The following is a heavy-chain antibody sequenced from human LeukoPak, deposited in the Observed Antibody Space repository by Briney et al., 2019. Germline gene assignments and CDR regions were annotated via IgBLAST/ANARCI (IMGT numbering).Heavy chain of an antibody. V-gene: IGHV4-30-4*01. CDR2: IYYSGST. D-gene: IGHD3-22*01. J-gene: IGHJ3*02. CDR3: ARDHPEYYYDSSGYYSGAFDI. Sequence: SETLSLTCTVSGGSISSGDYYWSWIRQPPGTGLEWIGYIYYSGSTYYNPSLKSRVTISVDTSKNQFSLKLSSVTAADTAVYYCARDHPEYYYDSSGYYSGAFDIWGQGTMVTVSS. CDR1: GGSISSGDYY.